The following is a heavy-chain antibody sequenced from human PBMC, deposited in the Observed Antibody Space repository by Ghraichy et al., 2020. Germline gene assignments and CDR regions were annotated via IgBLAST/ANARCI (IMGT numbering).Heavy chain of an antibody. CDR2: ISVYNGNT. V-gene: IGHV1-18*01. CDR1: GYTFSTYG. CDR3: ARQRRKTYFPGPTMNPDNEFDY. J-gene: IGHJ4*02. D-gene: IGHD2/OR15-2a*01. Sequence: ASVKVSCKASGYTFSTYGINWVRQAPGQGLEWMGCISVYNGNTNYAQNFQGRVTMTKETSTSTAYMELRSLRSDDTAVYYCARQRRKTYFPGPTMNPDNEFDYWGQGTLVTVSS.